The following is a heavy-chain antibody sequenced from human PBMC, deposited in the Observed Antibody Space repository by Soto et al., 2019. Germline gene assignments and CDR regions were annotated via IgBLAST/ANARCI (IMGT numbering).Heavy chain of an antibody. Sequence: QVQLQHWGAGLLKPSETLSLTCAVYGVSFSGYYWSWIRQPPGKGLEWIGEINHSGSTNYNPSLNNGVTISVDTSKNQFTLKLSSVTAADTAVYYCARRPGIAVAGTGSWFDPWGQGTLVTVSS. V-gene: IGHV4-34*01. CDR3: ARRPGIAVAGTGSWFDP. CDR2: INHSGST. D-gene: IGHD6-19*01. J-gene: IGHJ5*02. CDR1: GVSFSGYY.